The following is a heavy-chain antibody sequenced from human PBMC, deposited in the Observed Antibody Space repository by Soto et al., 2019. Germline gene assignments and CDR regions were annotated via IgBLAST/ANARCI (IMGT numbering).Heavy chain of an antibody. CDR3: ATVPTYYYDPGY. V-gene: IGHV1-24*01. J-gene: IGHJ4*02. CDR2: FDPEDGET. CDR1: GYTLTELS. D-gene: IGHD3-22*01. Sequence: AASVKVSCKVSGYTLTELSMHWVRQAPGKGLEWMGGFDPEDGETIYAQKFQGRVTMTEDTSTDTAYMELSSLRSEDTAVYYCATVPTYYYDPGYWGQGTLVTVSS.